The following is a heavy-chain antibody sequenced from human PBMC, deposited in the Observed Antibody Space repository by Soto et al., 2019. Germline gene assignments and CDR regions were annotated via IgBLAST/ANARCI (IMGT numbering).Heavy chain of an antibody. Sequence: ASVKVSCKASGYTFTSCYMHWVRQAPGQGLEWMGIINPSGGSTSYAQKFQGRVTMTRDTSTSTVYMELSSLRSEDTAVYYCARDRYCSGGSCYFPYNWFDPWGQGTLVTVSS. CDR1: GYTFTSCY. J-gene: IGHJ5*02. D-gene: IGHD2-15*01. CDR3: ARDRYCSGGSCYFPYNWFDP. CDR2: INPSGGST. V-gene: IGHV1-46*03.